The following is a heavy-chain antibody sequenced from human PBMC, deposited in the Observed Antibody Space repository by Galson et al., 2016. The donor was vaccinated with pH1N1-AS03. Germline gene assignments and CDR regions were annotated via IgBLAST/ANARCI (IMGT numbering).Heavy chain of an antibody. V-gene: IGHV4-61*02. CDR3: ARGTREAKSDFDY. D-gene: IGHD1-26*01. Sequence: SLTCTVSGGSISGGSYYWSWIRQTAGEGLEWIGRIHVSGSTDNNPPLQSRVSISMDTSKNQISLDLYSATAADTAIYYCARGTREAKSDFDYWGQGTLVTVSS. CDR1: GGSISGGSYY. J-gene: IGHJ4*02. CDR2: IHVSGST.